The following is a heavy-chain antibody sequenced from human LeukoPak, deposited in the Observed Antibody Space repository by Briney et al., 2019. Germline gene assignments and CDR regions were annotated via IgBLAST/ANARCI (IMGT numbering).Heavy chain of an antibody. CDR3: AKALWELLYPTTDRDDH. D-gene: IGHD1-26*01. J-gene: IGHJ4*02. Sequence: PGGSLRLSCAASGFTFSSYGMHWVRQAPGKGLEWVAVISYDGSNKYYADSVKGRFTISRDNSKNTLYLQMNSLRAEDTAVYYCAKALWELLYPTTDRDDHWGQGTLVTVSS. CDR1: GFTFSSYG. CDR2: ISYDGSNK. V-gene: IGHV3-30*18.